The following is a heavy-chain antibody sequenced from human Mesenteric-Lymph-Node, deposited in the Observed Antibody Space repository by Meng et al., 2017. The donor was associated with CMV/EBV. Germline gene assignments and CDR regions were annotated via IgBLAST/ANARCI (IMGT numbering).Heavy chain of an antibody. V-gene: IGHV1-18*01. CDR1: GYTFTSYG. CDR3: ARGDYSRGIVVVPAAPFDY. CDR2: ISAYNGNT. Sequence: ASVKVSCKASGYTFTSYGISWVRQAPGQGLEWMGWISAYNGNTNYAQKLQGRVTMTTDTSTSTAYMELRSLRSDDTAVYYCARGDYSRGIVVVPAAPFDYWGQGTLVTVSS. J-gene: IGHJ4*02. D-gene: IGHD2-2*01.